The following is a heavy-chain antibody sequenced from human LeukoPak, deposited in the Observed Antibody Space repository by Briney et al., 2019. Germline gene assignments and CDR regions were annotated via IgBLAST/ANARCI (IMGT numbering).Heavy chain of an antibody. CDR3: AGGNAMEV. CDR2: IKKDGTGI. V-gene: IGHV3-7*03. Sequence: GGSLRLSCAVSGFPFSDSWMYWVRQAPGKGLEGVANIKKDGTGISYVDSVRGRFIISRDNARNSLYPQMDSLRVEDTAVYFCAGGNAMEVWGKGTAVTVSS. D-gene: IGHD1-1*01. J-gene: IGHJ6*03. CDR1: GFPFSDSW.